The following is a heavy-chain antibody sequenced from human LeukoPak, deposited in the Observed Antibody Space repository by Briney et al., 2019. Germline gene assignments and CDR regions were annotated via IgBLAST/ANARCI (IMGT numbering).Heavy chain of an antibody. CDR1: GGSISSYY. CDR2: IYYSGST. Sequence: NTSETLSLTCTVSGGSISSYYWNWIRQPPGKGLEWIGYIYYSGSTNYNPSLESRVTISVNTSKNQFSLKLSSVTAADTAVYYCARGGWYPESFQHWGQGALVTVSS. V-gene: IGHV4-59*01. CDR3: ARGGWYPESFQH. J-gene: IGHJ1*01. D-gene: IGHD6-19*01.